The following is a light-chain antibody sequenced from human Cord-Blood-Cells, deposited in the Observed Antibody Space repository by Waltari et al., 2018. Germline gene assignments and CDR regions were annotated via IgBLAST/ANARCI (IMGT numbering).Light chain of an antibody. CDR3: QQYDNLPIT. CDR1: QDISNY. V-gene: IGKV1-33*01. J-gene: IGKJ5*01. CDR2: DAS. Sequence: DIQMTQSPSSLYASVGDRVTITCQAIQDISNYLNWYQQKPGKAPKLLIYDASNLETGVPSRFSGSGSGTDFTFTISSLQPEDIATYYCQQYDNLPITFGQGTRLEIK.